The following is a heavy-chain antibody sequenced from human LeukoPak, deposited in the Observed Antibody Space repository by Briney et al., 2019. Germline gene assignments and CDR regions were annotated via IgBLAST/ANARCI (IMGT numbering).Heavy chain of an antibody. CDR1: GGSISSGDYY. D-gene: IGHD2-21*01. V-gene: IGHV4-30-4*08. CDR3: ARRGLRGWFDP. Sequence: SQTLSLTCTVSGGSISSGDYYWSWIRQPPGKGLEWIGYIYYSGSTYYNPSLKSRVTISVDTSKNQFSLKLSSVTAAGTAVYYCARRGLRGWFDPWGQGTLVTVSS. CDR2: IYYSGST. J-gene: IGHJ5*02.